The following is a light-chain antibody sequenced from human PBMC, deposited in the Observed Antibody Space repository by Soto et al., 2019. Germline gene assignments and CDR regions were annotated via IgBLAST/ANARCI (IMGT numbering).Light chain of an antibody. V-gene: IGLV1-47*01. CDR1: SSNIGSNY. Sequence: QSVLTQPPSASGTPGQRVTISCSGSSSNIGSNYVYWYQQFPGTAPKRLIYRNDQRPSGVPDRFSGSKSGTSAYLEISGLRSEDEADYYCATWDDSLSGNVFGGGTQLTVL. CDR3: ATWDDSLSGNV. CDR2: RND. J-gene: IGLJ7*01.